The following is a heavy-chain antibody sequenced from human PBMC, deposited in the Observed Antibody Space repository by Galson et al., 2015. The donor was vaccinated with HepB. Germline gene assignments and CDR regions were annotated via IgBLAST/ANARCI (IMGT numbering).Heavy chain of an antibody. CDR1: GGSISSSSYY. Sequence: SETLSLTCTVSGGSISSSSYYWGWIRQPTGKGLEWIGSIYYSGSTYYNPSLKSRVTISVDTSKTQFSLKLSSVTAADTAVYYCASGGGARLRYFDWLLNYWGQGTLVTVSS. CDR2: IYYSGST. CDR3: ASGGGARLRYFDWLLNY. V-gene: IGHV4-39*01. D-gene: IGHD3-9*01. J-gene: IGHJ4*02.